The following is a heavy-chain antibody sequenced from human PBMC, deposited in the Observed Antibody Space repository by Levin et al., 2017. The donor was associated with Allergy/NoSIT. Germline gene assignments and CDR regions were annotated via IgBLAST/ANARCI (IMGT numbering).Heavy chain of an antibody. Sequence: ASVKVSCKASGYTFTSYGISWVRQAPGQGLEWMGWISAYNGNTNYAQKLQGRVTMTTDTSTSTAYMELRSLRSDDTAVYYCAREVVVVPAAINYYYYGMDVWGQGTTVTVSS. D-gene: IGHD2-2*01. CDR1: GYTFTSYG. CDR2: ISAYNGNT. CDR3: AREVVVVPAAINYYYYGMDV. J-gene: IGHJ6*02. V-gene: IGHV1-18*01.